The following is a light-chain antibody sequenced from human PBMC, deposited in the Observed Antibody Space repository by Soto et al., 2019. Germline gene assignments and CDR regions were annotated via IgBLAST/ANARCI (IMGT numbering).Light chain of an antibody. V-gene: IGLV2-8*01. CDR1: SNDVGGYNY. CDR3: SSCAGSNSLL. J-gene: IGLJ2*01. CDR2: EVS. Sequence: QSVLTQPPSASGSPGQSVTISCTGTSNDVGGYNYVSWYQQHPGKAPKLMIYEVSKRPSGVPERFSGSKSGNTASLTVSGLQAEDEADYYCSSCAGSNSLLFGGGTKVTVL.